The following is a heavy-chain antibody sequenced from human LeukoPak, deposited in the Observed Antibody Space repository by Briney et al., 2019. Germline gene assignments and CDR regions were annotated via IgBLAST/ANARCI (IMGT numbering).Heavy chain of an antibody. CDR2: IYYSGST. CDR3: ARQDSSSYDFDY. D-gene: IGHD6-6*01. V-gene: IGHV4-39*01. CDR1: GGSISSISYY. J-gene: IGHJ4*02. Sequence: SETLSLTCTVSGGSISSISYYWGWIRQPPGKGLEWIGSIYYSGSTYYNPSLKSRVTISVDTSKNQFSLKLSSVTAADTAVYYCARQDSSSYDFDYWGQGTLVTVSS.